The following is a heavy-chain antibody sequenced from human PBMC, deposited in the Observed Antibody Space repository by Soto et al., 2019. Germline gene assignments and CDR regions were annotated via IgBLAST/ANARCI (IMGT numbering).Heavy chain of an antibody. CDR1: GFSFSRYA. CDR2: ISMSGTTM. CDR3: ERDATGAATNWFDT. D-gene: IGHD1-26*01. J-gene: IGHJ5*02. Sequence: PGGSLRLSCAASGFSFSRYAMNWVRQSPGKGLEWVSYISMSGTTMFYAESVKGRFTISRDNAEKSLYLQMNSLRDEDTAMYYCERDATGAATNWFDTWGQGTLVAVSS. V-gene: IGHV3-48*02.